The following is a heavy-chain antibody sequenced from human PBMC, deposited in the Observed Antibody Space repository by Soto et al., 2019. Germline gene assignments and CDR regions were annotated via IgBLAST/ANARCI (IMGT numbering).Heavy chain of an antibody. J-gene: IGHJ6*02. CDR2: IIPIFGTA. CDR1: GGTFSSYA. Sequence: ASVKVSCKASGGTFSSYAISWVRQAPGQGLEWMGGIIPIFGTANYAQKFQGRVTITADESTSTAYMELSSLRSEDTAVYYCARDGHPRYYYGSGSKDFSYYYYGMDVWGQGTTVTVSS. CDR3: ARDGHPRYYYGSGSKDFSYYYYGMDV. D-gene: IGHD3-10*01. V-gene: IGHV1-69*13.